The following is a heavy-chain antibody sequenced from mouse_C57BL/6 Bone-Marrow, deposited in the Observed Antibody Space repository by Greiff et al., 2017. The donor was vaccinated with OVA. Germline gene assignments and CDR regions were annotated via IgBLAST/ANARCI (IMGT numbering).Heavy chain of an antibody. Sequence: QVQLQQSGPGLVQPSQSLSITCTVSGFSLTSYGVHWVRQSPGKGLEWLGVIWSGGSTDYNAAFISRLSISKDNSKSQVFFKMNSLQADDTAIYYCVREGFYYYGSSYDVWGTGTTVTVSS. J-gene: IGHJ1*03. V-gene: IGHV2-2*01. CDR2: IWSGGST. CDR1: GFSLTSYG. D-gene: IGHD1-1*01. CDR3: VREGFYYYGSSYDV.